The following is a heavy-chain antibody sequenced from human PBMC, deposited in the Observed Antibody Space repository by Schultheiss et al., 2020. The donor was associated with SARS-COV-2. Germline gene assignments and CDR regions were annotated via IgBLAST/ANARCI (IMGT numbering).Heavy chain of an antibody. J-gene: IGHJ6*02. CDR2: IYTCGST. CDR3: ARDLSTSCYSSYYYGMDV. D-gene: IGHD2-2*01. Sequence: GGSLRLSCAASGFTVSSNYMSWVRQAPGKGLEWVSVIYTCGSTHYADSVKGRFTISRDNSKNTLYLQMNSLRPEDTAVYYCARDLSTSCYSSYYYGMDVWGQGTTVTVSS. V-gene: IGHV3-66*03. CDR1: GFTVSSNY.